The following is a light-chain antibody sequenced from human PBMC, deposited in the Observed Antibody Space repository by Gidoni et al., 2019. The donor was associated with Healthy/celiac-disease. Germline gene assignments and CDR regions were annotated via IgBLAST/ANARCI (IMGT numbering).Light chain of an antibody. CDR3: QQANSFPYT. CDR2: AAS. CDR1: QGICSW. Sequence: DSQRTQPPSSVSASVGDRITITCRARQGICSWLAWYLQKPGKAPKLLIYAASSLQSGVPSRFSGSGSGTDFTLTISSLQPEDFATYYCQQANSFPYTFGQGTKVEIK. V-gene: IGKV1-12*01. J-gene: IGKJ2*01.